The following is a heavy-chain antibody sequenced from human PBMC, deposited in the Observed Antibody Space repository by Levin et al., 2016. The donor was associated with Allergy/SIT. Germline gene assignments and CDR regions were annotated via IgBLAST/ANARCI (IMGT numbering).Heavy chain of an antibody. V-gene: IGHV3-74*01. CDR3: ARGLGVSTVTPWGY. D-gene: IGHD4-17*01. CDR1: GFTFSSYA. CDR2: ISSDGSSS. Sequence: GESLKISCAASGFTFSSYAMSWVRQAPGKGLVWVSRISSDGSSSNYADSVKDRFNISRDNAKNTLYLQMTSLRAEDTAVYYCARGLGVSTVTPWGYWGQGTLVTVSS. J-gene: IGHJ4*02.